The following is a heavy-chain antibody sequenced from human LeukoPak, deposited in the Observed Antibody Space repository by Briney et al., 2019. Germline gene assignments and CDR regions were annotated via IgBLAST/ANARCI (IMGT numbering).Heavy chain of an antibody. CDR3: ARGQQLADY. CDR1: GYSISSGYY. V-gene: IGHV4-38-2*01. Sequence: PSETLSLTCAVSGYSISSGYYWDWIRQPPGKGLEWIGHIYHSGITYYNPSLESRVTISIDTSKNQFSLKLSSVTAADTAVYYCARGQQLADYWGQGTLVTVSS. CDR2: IYHSGIT. D-gene: IGHD6-13*01. J-gene: IGHJ4*02.